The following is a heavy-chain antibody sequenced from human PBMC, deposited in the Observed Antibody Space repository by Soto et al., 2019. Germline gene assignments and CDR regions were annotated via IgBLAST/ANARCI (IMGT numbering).Heavy chain of an antibody. CDR3: AKSPSDGLGDY. J-gene: IGHJ4*02. CDR1: GFTFSSYG. CDR2: ISYDGSNK. V-gene: IGHV3-30*18. D-gene: IGHD7-27*01. Sequence: QVQLVESGGGVVQPGRSLRLSCAASGFTFSSYGMHWVRQAPGKGLEWVAVISYDGSNKYYADSVKGRFTISRDNSKNTLYLQMNRLRAEDTAVYYCAKSPSDGLGDYWGQGTLVTVSS.